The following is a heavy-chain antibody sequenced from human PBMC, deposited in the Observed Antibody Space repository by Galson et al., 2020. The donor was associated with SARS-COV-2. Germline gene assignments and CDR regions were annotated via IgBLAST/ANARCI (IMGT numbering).Heavy chain of an antibody. CDR3: AKSLNCCNHVCYLGGATTPHLYYLDS. V-gene: IGHV3-7*03. D-gene: IGHD2-8*01. CDR1: GFPLSSHW. Sequence: GESLKLSCAASGFPLSSHWLTWVRQGPGTGLEWVADIHEDGSQTYYVASARGRFPISRDNARNSLYLQMDSLRADDTAVYYCAKSLNCCNHVCYLGGATTPHLYYLDSWGQGALVTVSS. J-gene: IGHJ4*02. CDR2: IHEDGSQT.